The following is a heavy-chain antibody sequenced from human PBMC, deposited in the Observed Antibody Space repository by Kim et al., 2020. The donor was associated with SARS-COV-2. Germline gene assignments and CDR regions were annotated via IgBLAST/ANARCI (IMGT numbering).Heavy chain of an antibody. J-gene: IGHJ4*02. V-gene: IGHV1-2*02. D-gene: IGHD2-8*01. CDR1: GFTFTGYY. CDR2: INPNSGVT. Sequence: ASVKVSCKSSGFTFTGYYMHWVRPAPGQGLEWMGWINPNSGVTNYAQKFQGRVTMTRDTSFSTAYLAASSLTSDDAAVHYCASQPHVAAGTWCFYYWGQG. CDR3: ASQPHVAAGTWCFYY.